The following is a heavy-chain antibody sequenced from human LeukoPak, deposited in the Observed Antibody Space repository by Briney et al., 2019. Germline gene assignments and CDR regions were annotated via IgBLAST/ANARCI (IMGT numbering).Heavy chain of an antibody. J-gene: IGHJ2*01. CDR2: ISAYNGNT. CDR3: ATVTTRWYFDL. CDR1: GYTFNNYG. V-gene: IGHV1-18*01. Sequence: ASVKVSCKASGYTFNNYGISWVRQAPGQGLEWVGWISAYNGNTNYAQKFRGRVTITTDESTSTAYMELSSLRSEDTAVYYCATVTTRWYFDLWGRGTLVTVSS. D-gene: IGHD4-17*01.